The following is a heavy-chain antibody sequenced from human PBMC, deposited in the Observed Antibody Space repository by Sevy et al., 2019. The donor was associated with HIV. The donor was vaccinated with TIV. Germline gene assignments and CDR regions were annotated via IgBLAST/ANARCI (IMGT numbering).Heavy chain of an antibody. CDR3: ARGPVLRFLDPKGGLDV. J-gene: IGHJ6*02. CDR2: ITYDGENK. Sequence: GGSLRLSCAASGFTFRTYAIHWVRQAPGKGLQWVAVITYDGENKFYPDSVKGRFTISRENSKNMVYLQMNSLRAEDTAVYYCARGPVLRFLDPKGGLDVWGQGTTVTVSS. V-gene: IGHV3-30*04. CDR1: GFTFRTYA. D-gene: IGHD3-3*01.